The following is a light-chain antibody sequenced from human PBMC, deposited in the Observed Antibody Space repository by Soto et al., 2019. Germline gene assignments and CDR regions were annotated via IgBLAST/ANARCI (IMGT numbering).Light chain of an antibody. CDR3: CSHAGGGTLV. CDR2: EGT. CDR1: SSDVGKYKF. V-gene: IGLV2-23*01. J-gene: IGLJ3*02. Sequence: QSALTQPASVSGSPGQSISVSCTGTSSDVGKYKFVSWYQQHPGKAPKLLIYEGTKRPSGVSNRFSGSKSGNTASLTISGLQAEDEADYYCCSHAGGGTLVFGGGTQPTVL.